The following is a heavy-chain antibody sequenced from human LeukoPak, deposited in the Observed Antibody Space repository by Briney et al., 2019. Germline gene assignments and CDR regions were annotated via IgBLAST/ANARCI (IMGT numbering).Heavy chain of an antibody. J-gene: IGHJ1*01. Sequence: GGSLRLSCAASGFTFSSYAMSWVRQAPGKGLEWVSAISGSGGSTYYADSVKGRFTISRDNSKNTLYLQMNSLRAEDTAVYYCAKEGYCSSTSCYSEYFQHWGQGTLVTVSS. D-gene: IGHD2-2*02. CDR3: AKEGYCSSTSCYSEYFQH. V-gene: IGHV3-23*01. CDR1: GFTFSSYA. CDR2: ISGSGGST.